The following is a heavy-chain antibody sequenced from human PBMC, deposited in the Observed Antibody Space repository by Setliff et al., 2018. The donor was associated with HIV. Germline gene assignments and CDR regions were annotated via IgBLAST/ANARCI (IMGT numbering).Heavy chain of an antibody. CDR2: IYYSGST. D-gene: IGHD3-22*01. V-gene: IGHV4-59*11. J-gene: IGHJ4*02. CDR1: GGSISSHY. Sequence: SETLSLTCTVSGGSISSHYWSWIRQPPGKGLEWIGSIYYSGSTNYNPSLKSRVTISVDTSKNQFSLKLNSVTAADTGVYYCFLFYDDRSGFYWDWGQGTPVTVSS. CDR3: FLFYDDRSGFYWD.